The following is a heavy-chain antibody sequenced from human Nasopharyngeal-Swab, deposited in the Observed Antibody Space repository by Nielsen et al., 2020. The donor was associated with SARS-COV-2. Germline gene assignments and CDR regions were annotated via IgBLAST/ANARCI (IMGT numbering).Heavy chain of an antibody. Sequence: GESLKISCAASGFTLDDYGMSWVRQAPGKGLEWVSGINWNGGSTGYADSVKGRFTISRDNAKNSLYLQMNSLRAEDTALYHCAREDYYGSGPDYYYYGMDVWGQGTTVTVSS. D-gene: IGHD3-10*01. CDR3: AREDYYGSGPDYYYYGMDV. V-gene: IGHV3-20*01. CDR1: GFTLDDYG. CDR2: INWNGGST. J-gene: IGHJ6*02.